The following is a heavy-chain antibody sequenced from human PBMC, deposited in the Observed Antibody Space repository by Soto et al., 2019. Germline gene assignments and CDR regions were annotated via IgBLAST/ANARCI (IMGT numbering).Heavy chain of an antibody. CDR1: GGTFSSYA. CDR2: IIPIFGTA. CDR3: ARGALRLREHYYGMDV. V-gene: IGHV1-69*12. J-gene: IGHJ6*02. D-gene: IGHD3-3*01. Sequence: QVQLVQSGAEVQKPWSSVKVSCKASGGTFSSYAISWVRQAPGQGLEWMGGIIPIFGTANYVQKFQGRVTITADESTSTAYIELSSLRSEDTAVYYCARGALRLREHYYGMDVWGQGTTVTVSS.